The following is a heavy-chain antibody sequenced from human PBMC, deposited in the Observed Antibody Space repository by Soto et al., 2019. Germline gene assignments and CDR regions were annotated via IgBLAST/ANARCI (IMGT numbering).Heavy chain of an antibody. J-gene: IGHJ6*02. CDR1: GFTVSVNY. Sequence: GGSLRLSCAASGFTVSVNYMNWVRQAPGKGLEWVSLVDSRGSTYYADSVKGRFTIPRDNSKNTPYLQMYSLRVEDTAVYYCARDQFYGSASSNYIYQYYYGMDVWGQGTTVTVSS. CDR3: ARDQFYGSASSNYIYQYYYGMDV. D-gene: IGHD3-10*01. CDR2: VDSRGST. V-gene: IGHV3-53*01.